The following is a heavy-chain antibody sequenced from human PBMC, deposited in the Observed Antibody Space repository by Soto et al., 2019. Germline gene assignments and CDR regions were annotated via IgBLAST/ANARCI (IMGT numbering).Heavy chain of an antibody. Sequence: GGTLRLACAASGFTFSGSAMHWVRQASGKGLEWVGRIRSKANSYATAYAASVKGRFTISRDDSKNTAYLQMNSLKTEDTAVYYCTRRQLDATAYYYYGMVVWGQGPLVSVS. CDR3: TRRQLDATAYYYYGMVV. V-gene: IGHV3-73*01. CDR1: GFTFSGSA. CDR2: IRSKANSYAT. J-gene: IGHJ6*02. D-gene: IGHD1-1*01.